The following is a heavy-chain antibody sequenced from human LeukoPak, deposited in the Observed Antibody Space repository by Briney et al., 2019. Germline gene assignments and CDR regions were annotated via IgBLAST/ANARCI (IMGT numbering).Heavy chain of an antibody. J-gene: IGHJ4*02. CDR2: INHSGST. V-gene: IGHV4-34*01. CDR3: AREVNWGSLSSLDY. Sequence: GSLRLSCAASGFSFSDYYMSWIRQPPGKGLEWIGEINHSGSTNYNPSLKSRVTISVDTSKNQFSLKLSSVTAADTAVYYCAREVNWGSLSSLDYWGQGTLVTVSS. D-gene: IGHD7-27*01. CDR1: GFSFSDYY.